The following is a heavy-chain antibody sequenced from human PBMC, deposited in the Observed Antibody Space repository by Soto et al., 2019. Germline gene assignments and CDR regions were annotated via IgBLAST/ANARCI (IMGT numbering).Heavy chain of an antibody. V-gene: IGHV1-69*11. CDR2: IIPILGTA. J-gene: IGHJ4*02. Sequence: GASVKVSCKTSEGTFSSYAFSWVRQAPGQGLEWMGKIIPILGTAKSAQKLQGRVTITADESTSTVYMELRRLRSEDTAVYYCAKGALRDYYFDYWGQGTLVTVSS. CDR1: EGTFSSYA. CDR3: AKGALRDYYFDY.